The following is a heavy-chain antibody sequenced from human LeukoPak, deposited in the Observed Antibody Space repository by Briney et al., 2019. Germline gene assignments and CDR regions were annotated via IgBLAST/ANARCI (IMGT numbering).Heavy chain of an antibody. V-gene: IGHV3-23*01. Sequence: PGGSLRLSCAASGFTFSNYAMSWVRQAPGKGLEWVSSITGSGGSTYYADSVKGRFTISRDNSKNTLYLQMSSRRAEDTAVYYCAKDKGDFWSGHHYWGQGTLVTVSS. CDR1: GFTFSNYA. CDR2: ITGSGGST. CDR3: AKDKGDFWSGHHY. D-gene: IGHD3-3*01. J-gene: IGHJ4*02.